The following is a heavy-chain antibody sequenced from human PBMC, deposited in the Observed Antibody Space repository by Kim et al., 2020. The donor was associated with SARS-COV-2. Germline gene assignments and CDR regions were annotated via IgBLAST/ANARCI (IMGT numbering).Heavy chain of an antibody. CDR3: ARGRIGGYPDY. D-gene: IGHD3-16*01. V-gene: IGHV4-34*01. Sequence: SETLSLTCAVYGGSFSGYYWSWIRQPPGKGLEWIGEINHSGSTNYNPSLKSRVTISVDTSKNQFSLKLSSVTAADTAVYYCARGRIGGYPDYWGQGTLVTVSS. CDR2: INHSGST. J-gene: IGHJ4*02. CDR1: GGSFSGYY.